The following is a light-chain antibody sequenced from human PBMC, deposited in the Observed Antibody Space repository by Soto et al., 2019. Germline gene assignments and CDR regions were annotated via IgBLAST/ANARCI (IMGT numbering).Light chain of an antibody. CDR2: DN. V-gene: IGLV1-44*01. Sequence: QSVLTQPPSASGTPGLRDTLSCSGSISNIGSNPVRWYQLLPGTAPKLLIYDNERPSGVPDRFSGSKSGTSASLAISGLQSEDEADYYCAAWDASLNGVVFGGGTKVTVL. CDR1: ISNIGSNP. J-gene: IGLJ2*01. CDR3: AAWDASLNGVV.